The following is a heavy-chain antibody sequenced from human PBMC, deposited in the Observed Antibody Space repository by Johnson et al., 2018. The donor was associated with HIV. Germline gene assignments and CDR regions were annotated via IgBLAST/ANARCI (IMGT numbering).Heavy chain of an antibody. Sequence: QVQLVESGGGVVQPGRSLRLSCAASGFTFSSYAMHWVRQAPGKGLEWVALISYDGSNKYYADSVKGRFTISRDNAKNSLYLQMNSLRAEDTAVYYCATSLRGTDAFDIWGQGTMVTVSS. CDR3: ATSLRGTDAFDI. J-gene: IGHJ3*02. CDR2: ISYDGSNK. V-gene: IGHV3-30-3*01. D-gene: IGHD3-16*01. CDR1: GFTFSSYA.